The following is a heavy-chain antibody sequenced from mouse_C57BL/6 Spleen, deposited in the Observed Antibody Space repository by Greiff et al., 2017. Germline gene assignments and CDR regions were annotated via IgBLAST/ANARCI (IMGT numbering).Heavy chain of an antibody. V-gene: IGHV1-64*01. J-gene: IGHJ2*01. CDR1: GYTFTSYW. CDR3: ARSRVNYLDY. Sequence: QVQLKQPGAELVKPGASVKLSCKASGYTFTSYWMHWVKQRPGQGLEWIGMIHPNSGSTNYNEKFKSKATLTVDKSSSTAYMQLGRLTSEYSAVYYCARSRVNYLDYWGQGTTLTVSS. CDR2: IHPNSGST. D-gene: IGHD2-2*01.